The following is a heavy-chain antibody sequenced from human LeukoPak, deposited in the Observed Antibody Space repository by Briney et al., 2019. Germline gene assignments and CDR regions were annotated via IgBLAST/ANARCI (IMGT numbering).Heavy chain of an antibody. J-gene: IGHJ4*02. Sequence: SETLSPTCTVSGGSISSSSYYWGWIRQPPGKGLEWIGSIYYSGSTYYNPSLKSRVTISVDTSKNQFSLKLSSVTAADTAVYYCARGIAVAGTGQFDYWGQGTLATVSS. CDR2: IYYSGST. CDR1: GGSISSSSYY. V-gene: IGHV4-39*07. D-gene: IGHD6-19*01. CDR3: ARGIAVAGTGQFDY.